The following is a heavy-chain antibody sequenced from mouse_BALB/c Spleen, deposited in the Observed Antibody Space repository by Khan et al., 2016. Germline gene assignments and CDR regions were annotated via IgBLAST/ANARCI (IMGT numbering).Heavy chain of an antibody. Sequence: QVQLQQSGAELAKPGASVKMSCKAYGYTFTRFWMHWVKQRPGQGLEWIGYINPGSNYTDYNQNFKDKATLTADKSSSTAYMLLSSLTSEDSAVYFCARWGYGNYLYQAMDYWGQGISVTVSS. D-gene: IGHD2-10*02. CDR3: ARWGYGNYLYQAMDY. CDR2: INPGSNYT. J-gene: IGHJ4*01. V-gene: IGHV1-7*01. CDR1: GYTFTRFW.